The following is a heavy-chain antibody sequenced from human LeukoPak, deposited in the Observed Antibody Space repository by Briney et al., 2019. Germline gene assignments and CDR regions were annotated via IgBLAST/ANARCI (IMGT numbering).Heavy chain of an antibody. J-gene: IGHJ4*02. Sequence: SETLSLTCTVSGGSISSGGYYWSWIRQPPGKGLEWIGYIYHSGSTYYNPPLKSRVTISVDTSKNQFSLKLSSVTAADTAVYYCARDPRWLHWYYFDYWGQGTLVTVSS. V-gene: IGHV4-30-2*01. CDR3: ARDPRWLHWYYFDY. CDR1: GGSISSGGYY. D-gene: IGHD5-12*01. CDR2: IYHSGST.